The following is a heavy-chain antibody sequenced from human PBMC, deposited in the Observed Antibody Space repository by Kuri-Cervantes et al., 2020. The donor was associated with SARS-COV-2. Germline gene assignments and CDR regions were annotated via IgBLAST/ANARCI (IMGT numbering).Heavy chain of an antibody. CDR1: GGSISSYY. V-gene: IGHV4-59*01. CDR3: ARAGPWGYSSYELIDY. CDR2: IYYSGST. J-gene: IGHJ4*02. Sequence: SETLSLTCTVSGGSISSYYWSWIRQPPGKGLEWIGYIYYSGSTNYNPSLKSRVTISVDTSKNQFSLKLSSVTAADTAVYYCARAGPWGYSSYELIDYWGQGTPVTVSS. D-gene: IGHD4-11*01.